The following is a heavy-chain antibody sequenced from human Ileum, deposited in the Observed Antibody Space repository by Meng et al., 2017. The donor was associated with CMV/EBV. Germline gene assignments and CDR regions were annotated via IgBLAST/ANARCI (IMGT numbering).Heavy chain of an antibody. CDR1: GYSFTRYL. J-gene: IGHJ4*02. CDR2: IYPGDSDT. D-gene: IGHD2-15*01. CDR3: ARLGDIGIYYGDY. V-gene: IGHV5-51*01. Sequence: KGSGYSFTRYLIGWVRQMPGKGLEWMAFIYPGDSDTRYSPSFQGQVTISADRSISTAYLQWSSLRASDTAMYYCARLGDIGIYYGDYWGQGALSPSPQ.